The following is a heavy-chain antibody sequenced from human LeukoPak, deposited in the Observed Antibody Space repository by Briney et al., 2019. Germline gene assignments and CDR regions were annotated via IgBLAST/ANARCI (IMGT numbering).Heavy chain of an antibody. J-gene: IGHJ4*02. V-gene: IGHV3-23*01. CDR2: ISGT. CDR1: GFTFSTYA. D-gene: IGHD3-10*01. Sequence: GGSLRLSCAASGFTFSTYAMSWVRQAPGKGLEWVSGISGTYYADSVKGRFTISRDNSKNTLYLQMSSLRAEDTAVYYCAKDRSGSGSYYPDYWGQGTLVTVSS. CDR3: AKDRSGSGSYYPDY.